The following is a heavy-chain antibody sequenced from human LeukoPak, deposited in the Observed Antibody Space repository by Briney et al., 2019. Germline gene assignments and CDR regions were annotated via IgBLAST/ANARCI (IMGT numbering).Heavy chain of an antibody. D-gene: IGHD3-10*01. V-gene: IGHV3-23*01. CDR1: GFTFSSYA. CDR2: ISGSGGST. J-gene: IGHJ2*01. Sequence: GGSLRLSCAASGFTFSSYAMSWVRQAPGKGLEWVSAISGSGGSTYYADSVKGRFTISRDNSKNTLYLQMNSLRAGDTAVYYCAKDGGYYGSGSYDWYFDLWGRGTLVTVSS. CDR3: AKDGGYYGSGSYDWYFDL.